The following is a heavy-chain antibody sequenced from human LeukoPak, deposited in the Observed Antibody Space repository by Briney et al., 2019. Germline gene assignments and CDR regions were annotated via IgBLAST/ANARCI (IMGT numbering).Heavy chain of an antibody. V-gene: IGHV3-11*01. CDR3: ARDIGSGWSFDY. CDR1: GFTFSDYY. Sequence: GGSLRLSCAASGFTFSDYYMSWIRQAPGEGLGWVSYISSSGSTIYYADSVKGRFTISRDNAKNSLYLQMNSLRAEDTAVYYCARDIGSGWSFDYWGQGTLVTVSS. J-gene: IGHJ4*02. D-gene: IGHD6-19*01. CDR2: ISSSGSTI.